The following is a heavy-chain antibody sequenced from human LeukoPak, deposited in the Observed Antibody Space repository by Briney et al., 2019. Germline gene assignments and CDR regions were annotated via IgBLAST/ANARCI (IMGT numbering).Heavy chain of an antibody. V-gene: IGHV3-30*06. Sequence: AGGSLRLSCAASGFTFSHFAMHWVRQAPGKGLEWVAVISYDGSNKYYADSVKGRFTISRDNSKNTLYLQMNSLRAEDTAVYYCARASGRLGATKWLGYWGQGTLVTVSS. J-gene: IGHJ4*02. CDR1: GFTFSHFA. D-gene: IGHD1-26*01. CDR3: ARASGRLGATKWLGY. CDR2: ISYDGSNK.